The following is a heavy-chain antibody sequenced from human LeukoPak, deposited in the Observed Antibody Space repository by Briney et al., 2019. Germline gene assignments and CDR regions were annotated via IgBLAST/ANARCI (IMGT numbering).Heavy chain of an antibody. Sequence: GASVKVSCKASGYTFTGYHMHWVRQAPGQGLEWMGWINPNSGGTNYAQKFQGRVTMTRDTSISTAYMELSRLRSDDTAVYYCARDPSGYDAVGWFDPWGQGTLATVSS. D-gene: IGHD5-12*01. CDR3: ARDPSGYDAVGWFDP. CDR2: INPNSGGT. J-gene: IGHJ5*02. V-gene: IGHV1-2*02. CDR1: GYTFTGYH.